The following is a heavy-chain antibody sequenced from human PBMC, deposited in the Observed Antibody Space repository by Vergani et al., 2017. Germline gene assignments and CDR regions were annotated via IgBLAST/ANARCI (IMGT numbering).Heavy chain of an antibody. Sequence: EVQLVESGGGLVKPGGSLRLSCSASGFTFSSYAMHWVRQAPGKGLEYVSAISSNGGSTYYADSVKSRFTISRDNSKNTLYLQMSSLRAEDTAVYYCVKFITMVRGVITLGYGMDVWGQGTTVTVSS. CDR2: ISSNGGST. D-gene: IGHD3-10*01. CDR1: GFTFSSYA. V-gene: IGHV3-64D*06. J-gene: IGHJ6*02. CDR3: VKFITMVRGVITLGYGMDV.